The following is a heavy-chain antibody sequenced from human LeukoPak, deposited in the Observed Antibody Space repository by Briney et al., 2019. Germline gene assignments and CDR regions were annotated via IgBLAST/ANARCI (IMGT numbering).Heavy chain of an antibody. CDR3: AKGLAVSGEDY. D-gene: IGHD6-19*01. CDR2: ITWNSVSI. V-gene: IGHV3-9*01. J-gene: IGHJ4*02. Sequence: GGSLRLSCAASGFIFGDYAMHWVRQAPGKGLEWVSGITWNSVSIGYADSVKGRFTISRDNAKNSLYLQMSRLRAEDTAFYYCAKGLAVSGEDYWGQGTQVTVSS. CDR1: GFIFGDYA.